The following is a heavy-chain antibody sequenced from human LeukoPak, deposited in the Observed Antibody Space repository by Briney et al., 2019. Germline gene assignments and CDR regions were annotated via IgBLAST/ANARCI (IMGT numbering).Heavy chain of an antibody. J-gene: IGHJ6*02. CDR1: GASITDYY. V-gene: IGHV4-4*07. CDR2: IYPTGST. D-gene: IGHD3-3*01. CDR3: ARDSYDFWSGQYKNGLGDYCGVDV. Sequence: SETLSLTCAVSGASITDYYWSWIRQSAGKRLEWIGRIYPTGSTSYKTSLRTRLTISLDTSKNQVSLKLRSVTAADTAVYYCARDSYDFWSGQYKNGLGDYCGVDVWGQGTTVIVSS.